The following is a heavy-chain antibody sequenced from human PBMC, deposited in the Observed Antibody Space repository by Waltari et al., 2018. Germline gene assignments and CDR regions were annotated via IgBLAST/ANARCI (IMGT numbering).Heavy chain of an antibody. CDR1: GYTFTSYG. V-gene: IGHV1-18*01. CDR3: ARDSGLYYDFWSGSSLSGAIMDV. Sequence: QVQPVQSGAEVKKPGASVKVSCKASGYTFTSYGISWVRQAPGQGLEWMGWISAYNGNTNYAQKLQGRVTMTTDTSTSTAYMELRSLRSDDTAVYYCARDSGLYYDFWSGSSLSGAIMDVWGQGTTVTVSS. D-gene: IGHD3-3*01. J-gene: IGHJ6*02. CDR2: ISAYNGNT.